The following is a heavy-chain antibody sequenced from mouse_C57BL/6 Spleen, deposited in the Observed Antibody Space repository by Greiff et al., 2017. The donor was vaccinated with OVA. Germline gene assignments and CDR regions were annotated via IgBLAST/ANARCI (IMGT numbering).Heavy chain of an antibody. CDR2: IDPSDSYT. Sequence: QVQLKQPGAELVMPGASVKLSCKASGYTFTSYWMHWVKQRPGQGLEWIGEIDPSDSYTNYNQKFKGKSTLTVEKSSSTAYMQLSSLTSEDSSVSSCARSNYYYVDYWGPGTTLTVSS. CDR1: GYTFTSYW. J-gene: IGHJ2*01. CDR3: ARSNYYYVDY. D-gene: IGHD2-5*01. V-gene: IGHV1-69*01.